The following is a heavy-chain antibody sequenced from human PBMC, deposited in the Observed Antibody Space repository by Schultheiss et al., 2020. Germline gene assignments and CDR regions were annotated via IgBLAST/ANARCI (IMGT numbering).Heavy chain of an antibody. CDR2: ISSSSSTI. CDR3: ARDRGYSSSSLPPFDY. Sequence: GGSLRLSCAASGFTFSDYYMSWIRQAPGKGLEWVSYISSSSSTIYYADSVKGRFTISRDNAKNSLYLQMNSLRAEDTAVYYCARDRGYSSSSLPPFDYWGQGTLVTVSS. J-gene: IGHJ4*02. V-gene: IGHV3-11*04. CDR1: GFTFSDYY. D-gene: IGHD6-6*01.